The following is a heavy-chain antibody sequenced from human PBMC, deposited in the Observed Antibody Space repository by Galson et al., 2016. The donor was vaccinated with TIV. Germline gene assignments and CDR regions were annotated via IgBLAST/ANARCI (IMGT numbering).Heavy chain of an antibody. J-gene: IGHJ6*02. V-gene: IGHV3-53*05. CDR3: VRETV. CDR1: GFSFITKY. Sequence: SLRLSCAASGFSFITKYVSWVRQVPGKGLEWVSVIYSDGNAYYADSVRGRFTISGDNSKDTLYLQMNSLRREDTAVYYCVRETVWGQGTTVNVS. CDR2: IYSDGNA.